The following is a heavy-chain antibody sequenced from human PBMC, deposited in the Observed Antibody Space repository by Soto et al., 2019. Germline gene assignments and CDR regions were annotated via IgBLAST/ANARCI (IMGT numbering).Heavy chain of an antibody. J-gene: IGHJ6*03. V-gene: IGHV4-4*02. Sequence: SETLSLTCAVSGGSISSSNWWSWVRQPPGKGLEWIGEIYHSGSTNYNPSLKSRVTISVDKSKNQFSLKLSSVTAADTAVYYCASSRGYGDYFTGYYYYYMDVWGKGTTVTVSS. CDR1: GGSISSSNW. CDR2: IYHSGST. D-gene: IGHD4-17*01. CDR3: ASSRGYGDYFTGYYYYYMDV.